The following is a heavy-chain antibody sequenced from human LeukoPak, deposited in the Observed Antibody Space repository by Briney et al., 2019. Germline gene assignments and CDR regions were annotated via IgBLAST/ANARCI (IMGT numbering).Heavy chain of an antibody. D-gene: IGHD4-17*01. J-gene: IGHJ4*02. CDR2: INPNSGGT. CDR3: ARARRTVTTFDY. V-gene: IGHV1-2*02. Sequence: ASVKVSCKASGYTFTGYYMHWVQQAPGQGLEWMGWINPNSGGTNYAQKFQGRVTMTRDTSISTAYMELSRLRSDDTAVYYCARARRTVTTFDYWGQGTLVTVSS. CDR1: GYTFTGYY.